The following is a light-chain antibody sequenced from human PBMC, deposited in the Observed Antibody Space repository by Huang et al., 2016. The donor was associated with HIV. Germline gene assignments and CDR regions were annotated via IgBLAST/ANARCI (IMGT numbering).Light chain of an antibody. CDR1: QTVSRN. CDR2: GAS. V-gene: IGKV3-15*01. CDR3: QQYNDWPPWT. Sequence: EIVMTQSPATLSVSPGERATLSCRASQTVSRNLDWYQQIPGQAPRLLIYGASTRATDIPARFSGSGSGTEFTLTISSLQSADFAVYYCQQYNDWPPWTFGQGTKVEIK. J-gene: IGKJ1*01.